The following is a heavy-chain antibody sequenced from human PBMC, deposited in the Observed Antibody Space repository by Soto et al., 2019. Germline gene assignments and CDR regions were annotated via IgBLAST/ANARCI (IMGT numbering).Heavy chain of an antibody. CDR1: GFTFSTST. CDR2: ISSSSTYT. V-gene: IGHV3-21*02. Sequence: EVQLVESGGGLVKPGGSLRLSCAASGFTFSTSTMNWVRQAPGQGLEWVSSISSSSTYTYYAASVKGRFTISRDNAKNSLYLQMNSRGAEDTALYYCARVGSPGYCSGGYCPPPDYWGQGTLVTVSS. J-gene: IGHJ4*02. CDR3: ARVGSPGYCSGGYCPPPDY. D-gene: IGHD2-15*01.